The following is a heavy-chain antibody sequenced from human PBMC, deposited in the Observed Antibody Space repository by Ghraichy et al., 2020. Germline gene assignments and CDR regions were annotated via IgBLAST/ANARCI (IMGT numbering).Heavy chain of an antibody. J-gene: IGHJ4*02. Sequence: SETLSLTCTVSGGSISSYYWSWIRQPPGKGLEWIGYIYYSGSTNYNPSLKSRVTISVDTSKNQFSLKLSSVTAADTAVYYCASNGRGYSGYDGPSSFDYWGQRTLVTVSS. CDR3: ASNGRGYSGYDGPSSFDY. V-gene: IGHV4-59*01. CDR2: IYYSGST. CDR1: GGSISSYY. D-gene: IGHD5-12*01.